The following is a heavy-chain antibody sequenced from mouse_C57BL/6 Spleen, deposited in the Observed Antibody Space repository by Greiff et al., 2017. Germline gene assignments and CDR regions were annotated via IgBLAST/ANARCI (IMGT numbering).Heavy chain of an antibody. J-gene: IGHJ1*03. CDR3: ARDERIWYFDV. CDR1: GFTFSSYA. Sequence: EVQVVESGGGLVKPGGSLKLSCAASGFTFSSYAMSWVRQTPEKRLEWVATISDGGSYTYYPDNVKGRFTISRDNAKNNLYLQMSRLTSEDTAMYYCARDERIWYFDVWGTGTTLTVSS. V-gene: IGHV5-4*01. CDR2: ISDGGSYT.